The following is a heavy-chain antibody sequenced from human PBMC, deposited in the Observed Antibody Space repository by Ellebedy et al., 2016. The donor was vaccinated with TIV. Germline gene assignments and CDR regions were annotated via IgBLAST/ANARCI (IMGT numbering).Heavy chain of an antibody. Sequence: GGSLRLXXAASGFTFNSYSMIWVRQAPGKGLEWVSSISSSSHHIYFADSLKGRFAISRDNAKNSLYLHMNSLRAEDTAVYYCARAGVGGRGVYFDYWGQGTLVTVSS. CDR1: GFTFNSYS. V-gene: IGHV3-21*01. CDR3: ARAGVGGRGVYFDY. J-gene: IGHJ4*02. D-gene: IGHD1-26*01. CDR2: ISSSSHHI.